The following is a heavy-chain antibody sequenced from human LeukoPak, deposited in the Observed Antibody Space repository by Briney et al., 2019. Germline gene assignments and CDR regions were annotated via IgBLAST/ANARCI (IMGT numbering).Heavy chain of an antibody. CDR3: AGDRGNWNYDY. J-gene: IGHJ4*02. V-gene: IGHV3-48*04. CDR2: ISSSSSTI. Sequence: PGGSLRLSCAASGFTFSSYSMNWVRQAPGKGLEWVSYISSSSSTIYYADSVKGRFTISRDNAKNSLYLQMNSLRAEDTAVYYCAGDRGNWNYDYWGQGTLVTVSS. CDR1: GFTFSSYS. D-gene: IGHD1-1*01.